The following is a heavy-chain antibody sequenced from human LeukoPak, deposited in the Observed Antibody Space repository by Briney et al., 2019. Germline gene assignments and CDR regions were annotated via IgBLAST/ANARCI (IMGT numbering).Heavy chain of an antibody. J-gene: IGHJ4*02. D-gene: IGHD4-23*01. V-gene: IGHV4-61*02. CDR1: GASISSDSSY. CDR2: IYTSGTT. CDR3: ARGEYGDNPHFDN. Sequence: SETLSLTCAVSGASISSDSSYWSWIRQPAGKGLEWIGRIYTSGTTNYNPSLMSRVTMSLDTSKNQFSLKLSSVTAADTAVYYCARGEYGDNPHFDNWAQGTLVTVSS.